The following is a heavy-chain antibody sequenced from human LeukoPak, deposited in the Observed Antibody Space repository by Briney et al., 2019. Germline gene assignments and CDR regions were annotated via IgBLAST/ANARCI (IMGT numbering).Heavy chain of an antibody. V-gene: IGHV1-2*02. Sequence: GASVTVSCKASGYTFTGYYMHWVRQAPGQGLEWMGWINPNSGGTNYAQKFQGRVTITADKSTSTAYMELSSLRSEDTAVYYCARVEVAAAGTDYYYYYMDVWGKGTTVTVSS. CDR3: ARVEVAAAGTDYYYYYMDV. CDR2: INPNSGGT. D-gene: IGHD6-13*01. CDR1: GYTFTGYY. J-gene: IGHJ6*03.